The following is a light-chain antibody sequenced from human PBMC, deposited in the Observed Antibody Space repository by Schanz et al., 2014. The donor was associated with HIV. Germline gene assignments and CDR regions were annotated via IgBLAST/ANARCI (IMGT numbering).Light chain of an antibody. CDR2: QAS. CDR1: QTVFTD. V-gene: IGKV1-5*03. Sequence: DIQMTQSPSALSASLRDRVTITCRASQTVFTDLAWYQQKPGEAPKLLIYQASKLASGVPSRFRGGGSGTEFTLTISSLQPDDFATYYCQQYAVSSWTFGQGTRVQSK. CDR3: QQYAVSSWT. J-gene: IGKJ1*01.